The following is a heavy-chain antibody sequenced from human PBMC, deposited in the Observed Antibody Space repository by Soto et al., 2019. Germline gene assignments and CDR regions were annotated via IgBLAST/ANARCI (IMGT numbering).Heavy chain of an antibody. CDR2: ISYDGSNK. Sequence: GGSLRLSCAASGFTFSSYGMHWVRQAPGKGLEWVAVISYDGSNKYYADSVKGRFTISRDNSKNTLYLQMNSLRAEDTAVYYCAKDLRYFDWVRDYYYGMDVWGQGTTVTV. J-gene: IGHJ6*02. CDR3: AKDLRYFDWVRDYYYGMDV. V-gene: IGHV3-30*18. D-gene: IGHD3-9*01. CDR1: GFTFSSYG.